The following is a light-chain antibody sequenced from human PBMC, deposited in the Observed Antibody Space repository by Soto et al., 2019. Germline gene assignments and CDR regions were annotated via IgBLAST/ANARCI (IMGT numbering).Light chain of an antibody. J-gene: IGKJ4*01. CDR3: QQADSFPLT. V-gene: IGKV3-11*01. Sequence: EIVLTQSPATLSLSPGERATLSCRASQSVSSYLAWYQQKPGQAPRLLIYDVSNRATGIPARFSGSGSGTDFTLTINSLQPEDFATYYCQQADSFPLTFGGGTKVEIK. CDR2: DVS. CDR1: QSVSSY.